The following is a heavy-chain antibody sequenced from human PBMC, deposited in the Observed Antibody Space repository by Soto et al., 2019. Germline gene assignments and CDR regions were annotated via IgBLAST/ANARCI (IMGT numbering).Heavy chain of an antibody. CDR2: ILPNFGTA. Sequence: QVQLVQSGAEVKKPGSSVKVSCKASGGTFSSYAISWVRQAPGQGLEWMGGILPNFGTANYAQKFQGRVTITADESTSTAYMELSSLRSEDTAVYYCARVVSGNLEVYAFDIWGQGTMVTVSS. D-gene: IGHD2-21*02. J-gene: IGHJ3*02. V-gene: IGHV1-69*01. CDR1: GGTFSSYA. CDR3: ARVVSGNLEVYAFDI.